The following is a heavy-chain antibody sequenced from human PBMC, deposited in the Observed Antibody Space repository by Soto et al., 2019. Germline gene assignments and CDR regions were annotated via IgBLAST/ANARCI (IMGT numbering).Heavy chain of an antibody. D-gene: IGHD2-2*01. J-gene: IGHJ4*02. V-gene: IGHV3-21*01. CDR2: ISSSGSNT. Sequence: GGSLRLSCAASGFTFSSYTMNWVRQAPGKGLEWVSAISSSGSNTYYADSVKGRFTISRDNAKNSLYLQMNSLRAEDTAVYYCARQAVMAVDYWGQGTLVTVSS. CDR1: GFTFSSYT. CDR3: ARQAVMAVDY.